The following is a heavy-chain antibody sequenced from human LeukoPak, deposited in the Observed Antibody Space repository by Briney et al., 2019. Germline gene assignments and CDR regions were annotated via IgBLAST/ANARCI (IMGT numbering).Heavy chain of an antibody. D-gene: IGHD3-22*01. CDR3: ARMHYYDSNLMTTSDY. CDR1: GFSFSSYG. Sequence: GGSLRLSCAPSGFSFSSYGMHWVRQAPGKGLEWVAYFHYVSSTEEYADSVKGRFTISRDNSKNTLYLQMNSLRAEDTAVYYCARMHYYDSNLMTTSDYWGQGTLVTVSS. J-gene: IGHJ4*02. V-gene: IGHV3-30*02. CDR2: FHYVSSTE.